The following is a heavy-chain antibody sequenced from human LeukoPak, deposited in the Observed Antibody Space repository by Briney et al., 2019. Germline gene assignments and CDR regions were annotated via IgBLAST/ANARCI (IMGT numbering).Heavy chain of an antibody. J-gene: IGHJ5*02. Sequence: PGGSLRLSCAASGFTFSTYNMNWVRQAPGKGLEWIAYIHYSRGPYYNPSLKSRVTISIDTSKSQFSLKLSSVTAADTAVYYCARRIVSEPPIQQGNWLDPWGQGILVTVSS. CDR2: IHYSRGP. CDR3: ARRIVSEPPIQQGNWLDP. D-gene: IGHD5/OR15-5a*01. CDR1: GFTFSTYN. V-gene: IGHV4-59*08.